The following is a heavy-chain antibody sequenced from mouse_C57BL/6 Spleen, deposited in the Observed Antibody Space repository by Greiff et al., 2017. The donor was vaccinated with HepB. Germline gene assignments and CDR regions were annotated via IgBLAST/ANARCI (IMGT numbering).Heavy chain of an antibody. Sequence: ESGPGLVKPSQSLSLTCSVTGYSITSGYYWNWIRQFPGNKLEWMGYISYDGSNNYNPSLKNRISITRDTSKNQFFLKLNSVTTEDTATYYCAREGDYGSSYAMDYWGQGTSVTVSS. D-gene: IGHD1-1*01. CDR3: AREGDYGSSYAMDY. V-gene: IGHV3-6*01. CDR1: GYSITSGYY. J-gene: IGHJ4*01. CDR2: ISYDGSN.